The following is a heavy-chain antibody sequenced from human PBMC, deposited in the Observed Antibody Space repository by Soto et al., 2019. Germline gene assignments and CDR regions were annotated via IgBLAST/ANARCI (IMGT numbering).Heavy chain of an antibody. CDR1: GFTFSSYA. CDR2: ISGSGGST. CDR3: AKDTARYRYFDHGIYFDY. V-gene: IGHV3-23*01. D-gene: IGHD3-9*01. J-gene: IGHJ4*02. Sequence: GGSLRLSCAASGFTFSSYAMSWVRQAPGKGLEWVSAISGSGGSTYYADSVKGRFTISRDNSKNTLYLQMNSLRAEDTAVYYCAKDTARYRYFDHGIYFDYWGQGTLVTVSS.